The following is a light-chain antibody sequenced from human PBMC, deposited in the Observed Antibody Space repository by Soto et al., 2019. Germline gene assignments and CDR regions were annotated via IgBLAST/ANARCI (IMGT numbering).Light chain of an antibody. J-gene: IGKJ5*01. CDR2: DAS. CDR3: QHRSDWPS. Sequence: EIVLTQSPATLSLSPGERVTLSCRASQSVGNSLAWYQQKPGQAPRILMYDASSRATGIAARFSGSEYGTDFTLTISSLEPEDFAVYYCQHRSDWPSFGQGTRLEIK. V-gene: IGKV3-11*01. CDR1: QSVGNS.